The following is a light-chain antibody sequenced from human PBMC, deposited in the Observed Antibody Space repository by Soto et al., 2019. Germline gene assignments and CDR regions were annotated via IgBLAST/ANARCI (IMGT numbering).Light chain of an antibody. CDR1: QSINSH. CDR2: EAS. J-gene: IGKJ4*01. Sequence: DIQLTQSPPSLSASVGDRVTITCRSSQSINSHLNWYQQKTGKAPKLLIFEASSLHSGVPSRFGGSGSGTDFTPTITSLQPEDSATYYCQQSYSITSFGGGTKVEIK. V-gene: IGKV1-39*01. CDR3: QQSYSITS.